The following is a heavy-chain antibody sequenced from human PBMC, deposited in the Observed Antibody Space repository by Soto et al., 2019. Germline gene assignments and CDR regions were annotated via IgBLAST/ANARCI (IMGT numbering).Heavy chain of an antibody. Sequence: SETLSLTCTVSGGSINNYYWSWIRQPPGKGLEWIGYIYYSGSTNYNPSLKSRVTMSVDTSKNQFSLKLSSVTAADTAVYYCARAGTAMVTLDYWGQGTLVTVSS. D-gene: IGHD5-18*01. CDR2: IYYSGST. J-gene: IGHJ4*02. CDR3: ARAGTAMVTLDY. V-gene: IGHV4-59*01. CDR1: GGSINNYY.